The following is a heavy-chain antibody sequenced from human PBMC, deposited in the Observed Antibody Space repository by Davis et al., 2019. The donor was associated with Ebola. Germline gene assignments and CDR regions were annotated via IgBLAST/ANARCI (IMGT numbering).Heavy chain of an antibody. J-gene: IGHJ4*02. V-gene: IGHV3-48*04. CDR3: ARKVAGPSGSYFDY. D-gene: IGHD1-26*01. CDR1: GFTFSSYS. Sequence: GESLKISCAASGFTFSSYSMNWVRQAPGKGLEWVSYISSSSSTIYYADSVKGRFTISRDNAKNSLYLQMNSLRAEDTAVYYCARKVAGPSGSYFDYWGQGTLVTVSS. CDR2: ISSSSSTI.